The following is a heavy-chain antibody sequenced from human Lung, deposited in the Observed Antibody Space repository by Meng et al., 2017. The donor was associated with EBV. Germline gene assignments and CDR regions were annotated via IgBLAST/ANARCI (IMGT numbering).Heavy chain of an antibody. CDR2: IYDGGFT. V-gene: IGHV4-4*02. D-gene: IGHD6-19*01. CDR1: GDSISSSNW. Sequence: VHLPEAGPGVVKPSGTLSRTCSVSGDSISSSNWWNWVRQPPGEGLEWIGEIYDGGFTNYNPSLKSRVTISLNKSKNQFSLKLTSVTAADTAVYYCARKDGNGWWYFDLWGRGTLVIVSS. J-gene: IGHJ2*01. CDR3: ARKDGNGWWYFDL.